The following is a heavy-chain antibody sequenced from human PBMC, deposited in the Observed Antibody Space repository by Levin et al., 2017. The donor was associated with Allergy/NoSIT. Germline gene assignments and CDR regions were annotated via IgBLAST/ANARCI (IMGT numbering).Heavy chain of an antibody. CDR3: ARIRHSAVYDSSGYAFDI. Sequence: ESGPTLVKPTQTLTLTCTFSGFSLSTSGMCVSWIRQPPGKALEWLALIDWDDDKYYSTSLKTRLTISKDTSKNQVVLTMTNMDPVDTATYYCARIRHSAVYDSSGYAFDIWGQGTMVTVSS. V-gene: IGHV2-70*01. J-gene: IGHJ3*02. CDR2: IDWDDDK. CDR1: GFSLSTSGMC. D-gene: IGHD3-22*01.